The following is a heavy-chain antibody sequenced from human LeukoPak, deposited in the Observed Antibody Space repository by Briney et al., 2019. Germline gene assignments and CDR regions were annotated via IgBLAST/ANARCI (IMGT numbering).Heavy chain of an antibody. V-gene: IGHV4-4*02. CDR2: IYHNGTL. J-gene: IGHJ6*02. CDR3: ATAPILRGEGGKHYKYGMDV. D-gene: IGHD2-2*02. Sequence: SSETLSLTCAVSVGSISSGNWWTWVRQSPGKGLEWIGEIYHNGTLNYNPSLKSRVTISADSFKNHFSLKLTSVTAADTAVYYCATAPILRGEGGKHYKYGMDVWGQGTTVIVSS. CDR1: VGSISSGNW.